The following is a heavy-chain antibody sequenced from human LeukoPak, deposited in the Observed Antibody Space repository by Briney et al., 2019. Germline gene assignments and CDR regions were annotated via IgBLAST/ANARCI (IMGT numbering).Heavy chain of an antibody. V-gene: IGHV3-48*04. CDR2: ISSSSSTI. Sequence: GGSLRLSCAASGFTFSSYSMNWVRQAPGKGLEWVSYISSSSSTIYYADSVKGRFTISRDNAKNSLYLQMSSLRPEDTALYYCVKDKHRDGYTYGVYDSWGQGTLITVSS. J-gene: IGHJ5*01. CDR3: VKDKHRDGYTYGVYDS. D-gene: IGHD5-18*01. CDR1: GFTFSSYS.